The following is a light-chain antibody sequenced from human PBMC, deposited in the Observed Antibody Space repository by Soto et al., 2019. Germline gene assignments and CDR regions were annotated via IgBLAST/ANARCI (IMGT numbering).Light chain of an antibody. V-gene: IGLV2-14*03. CDR2: DVS. CDR3: SSYTSSSTLSTYV. Sequence: QSVLTQPASVSGSPGQSITISCTGTSSDVGGYNYVPWYQHHPGKAPKLMIYDVSNRPSGVSNRFSGSKSGNTASLIISGLQAEDEADYHCSSYTSSSTLSTYVFGTGTKVTVL. CDR1: SSDVGGYNY. J-gene: IGLJ1*01.